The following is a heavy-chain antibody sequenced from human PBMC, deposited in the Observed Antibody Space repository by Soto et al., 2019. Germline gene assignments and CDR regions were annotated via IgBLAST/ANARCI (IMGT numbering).Heavy chain of an antibody. V-gene: IGHV4-59*01. CDR2: IYDSGSP. CDR1: GGSISVYY. J-gene: IGHJ4*02. Sequence: SLTCTISGGSISVYYWSWIRQPPGQALEWIGYIYDSGSPYYNPSLRSRVIISADTSKNQISLKLTSATAADTAVYYCARGVGSSPPRYWGRGTLVTVSS. CDR3: ARGVGSSPPRY. D-gene: IGHD1-26*01.